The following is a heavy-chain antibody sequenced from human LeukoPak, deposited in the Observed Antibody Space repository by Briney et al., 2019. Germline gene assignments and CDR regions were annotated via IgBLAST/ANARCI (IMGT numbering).Heavy chain of an antibody. D-gene: IGHD3-9*01. CDR2: INPSGGST. CDR1: GGTFSSYA. Sequence: GASVKVSCKASGGTFSSYAISWVRQAPGQGLEWMGIINPSGGSTSYAQKFQGRVTMTRDTSTSTVYMELSSLRSEDTAVYYCARGIEYYDILTGYEPPDYWGQGTLVTVSS. J-gene: IGHJ4*02. CDR3: ARGIEYYDILTGYEPPDY. V-gene: IGHV1-46*03.